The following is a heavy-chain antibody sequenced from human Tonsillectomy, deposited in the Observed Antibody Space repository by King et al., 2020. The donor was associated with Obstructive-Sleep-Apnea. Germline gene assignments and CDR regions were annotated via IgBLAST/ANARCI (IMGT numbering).Heavy chain of an antibody. Sequence: QLVQSGGGLVKSGGSLRLSCAASGSTFSDYYMSWLRQAPGKGLEWVAYISSSGITIYHADSVKGRFTISRDNAKNSLYLQMNSLRAEDTAVYYCARVKRPLRQGGFDIWGQGTMVTVSS. V-gene: IGHV3-11*01. J-gene: IGHJ3*02. D-gene: IGHD2-15*01. CDR1: GSTFSDYY. CDR3: ARVKRPLRQGGFDI. CDR2: ISSSGITI.